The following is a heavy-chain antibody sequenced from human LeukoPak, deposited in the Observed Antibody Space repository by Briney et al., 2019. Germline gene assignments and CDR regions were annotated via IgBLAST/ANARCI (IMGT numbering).Heavy chain of an antibody. D-gene: IGHD2-21*02. CDR1: GYTFTSYD. Sequence: ASVKVSCKASGYTFTSYDINWVRQATGQGLEWMGWMNPNSGNTGYAQKFQGRVTMTRNTSISTAYMELSSLRSDDTSVYYCARDKYCGGDCYSWDAFDFWGQGTMVTVSS. CDR3: ARDKYCGGDCYSWDAFDF. V-gene: IGHV1-8*01. CDR2: MNPNSGNT. J-gene: IGHJ3*01.